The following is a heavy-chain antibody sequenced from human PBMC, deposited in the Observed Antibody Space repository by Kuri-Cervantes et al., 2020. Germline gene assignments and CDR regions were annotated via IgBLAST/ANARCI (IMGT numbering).Heavy chain of an antibody. Sequence: ASVKVSCKASGYTFTSYDINWVRQATGQGLEWMGWMNPNSGNTGYAQKFQGRVTMTRNTSISTAYMELSSLRSEGTAVYYCARLSYYGSGSYWGPLDVWGQGTMVTVSS. J-gene: IGHJ6*02. V-gene: IGHV1-8*01. CDR3: ARLSYYGSGSYWGPLDV. CDR1: GYTFTSYD. D-gene: IGHD3-10*01. CDR2: MNPNSGNT.